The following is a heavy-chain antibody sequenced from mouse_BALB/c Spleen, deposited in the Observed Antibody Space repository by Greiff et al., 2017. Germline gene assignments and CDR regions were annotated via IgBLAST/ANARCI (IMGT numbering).Heavy chain of an antibody. CDR2: ISSGGSYT. CDR1: GFTFSSYA. CDR3: ARSYYGSSYRYFDY. J-gene: IGHJ2*01. D-gene: IGHD1-1*01. Sequence: DVHLVESGGGLVKPGGSLKLSCAASGFTFSSYAMSWVRQSPEKRLEWVAEISSGGSYTYYPDTVTGRFTISRDNAKNTLYLEMSSLRSEDTAMYYCARSYYGSSYRYFDYWGQGTTLTVSS. V-gene: IGHV5-9-4*01.